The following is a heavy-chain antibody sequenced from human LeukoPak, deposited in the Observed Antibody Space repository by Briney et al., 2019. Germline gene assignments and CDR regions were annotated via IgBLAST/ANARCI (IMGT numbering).Heavy chain of an antibody. D-gene: IGHD3-10*01. V-gene: IGHV4-30-2*01. J-gene: IGHJ6*02. CDR2: IYHSGST. CDR1: GGSISSGGYY. Sequence: SETLSLTCTVSGGSISSGGYYWSWIRQPPGKGLEWIGYIYHSGSTYYNPSLKSRVTISVDRSKNQFSLKLSSVTAADTAVYYCARRVSTYYYGMDVWGQGTTVTVSS. CDR3: ARRVSTYYYGMDV.